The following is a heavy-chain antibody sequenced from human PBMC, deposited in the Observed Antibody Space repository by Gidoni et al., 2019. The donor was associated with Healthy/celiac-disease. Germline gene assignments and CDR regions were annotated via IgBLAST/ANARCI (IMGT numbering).Heavy chain of an antibody. J-gene: IGHJ4*02. V-gene: IGHV1-18*01. CDR3: ARDLTIAVAGTGGW. CDR2: ISAYNGNT. CDR1: GYPFPSYG. Sequence: QVQLVQSGAEVKKPGASVKVSCKASGYPFPSYGISWVRQAPGQGLEWMGWISAYNGNTHYAQKLQGRVTMTTDTSTSTAYMELRSLRSGDTAVYYCARDLTIAVAGTGGWWGQGTLVTVSS. D-gene: IGHD6-19*01.